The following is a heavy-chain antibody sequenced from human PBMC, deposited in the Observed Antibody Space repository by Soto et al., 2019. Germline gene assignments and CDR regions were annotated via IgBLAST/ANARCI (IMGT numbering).Heavy chain of an antibody. CDR2: ISAYNGNT. CDR1: GYTFTSYG. Sequence: ASVKVSCKASGYTFTSYGISWVRQATGQGLEWMGWISAYNGNTNYAQKLQGRVTMTTDPSTSTAYMELRSLRSDDTAVYYCARDQSYCTNGVCYSQPAFSYYYYGMDVWGQGTTVTVSS. V-gene: IGHV1-18*01. D-gene: IGHD2-8*01. J-gene: IGHJ6*02. CDR3: ARDQSYCTNGVCYSQPAFSYYYYGMDV.